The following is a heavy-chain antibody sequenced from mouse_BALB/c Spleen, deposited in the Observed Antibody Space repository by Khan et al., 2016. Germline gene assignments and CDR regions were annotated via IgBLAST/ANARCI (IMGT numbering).Heavy chain of an antibody. CDR2: IDPYDSET. CDR3: ARGSKVFDY. Sequence: VPLQESGAELVRPGASVKLSCKASGHPFTTYWMNWFKQRPEQGLEWIGRIDPYDSETHYDQKFKDKAILTVDKSSSTAYMQLSSLTSEDSAVYYCARGSKVFDYWGQGTTLTVSS. CDR1: GHPFTTYW. V-gene: IGHV1-52*01. J-gene: IGHJ2*01.